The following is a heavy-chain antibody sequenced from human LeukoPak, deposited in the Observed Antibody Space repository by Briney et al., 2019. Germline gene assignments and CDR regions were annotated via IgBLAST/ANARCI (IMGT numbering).Heavy chain of an antibody. J-gene: IGHJ4*02. CDR3: ARGDCSGGSCYLSLTTIDY. V-gene: IGHV3-30*02. Sequence: GGSLRLSCAASGFTFNSYGMHWVRQAPGKGLEWVAFIRYDGSNKYYADSVKGRFTISRDNAKNSLYLQMNSLRAEDTALYYCARGDCSGGSCYLSLTTIDYWGQGTLVTVSS. D-gene: IGHD2-15*01. CDR2: IRYDGSNK. CDR1: GFTFNSYG.